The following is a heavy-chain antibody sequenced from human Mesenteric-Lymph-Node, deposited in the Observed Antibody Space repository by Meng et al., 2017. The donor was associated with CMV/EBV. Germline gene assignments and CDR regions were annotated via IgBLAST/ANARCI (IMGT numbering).Heavy chain of an antibody. D-gene: IGHD3-3*01. CDR3: ARANFGVVRNYYYYYGMDV. J-gene: IGHJ6*02. Sequence: SETLSLTCTVSGGFISSYYWSWIRQPPGKGLEWIGYIYYSGSTTYNPSLKSRVTISVDTSQNQFSLKLSSVTAAATAVYYCARANFGVVRNYYYYYGMDVWGQGTTVTVSS. V-gene: IGHV4-59*01. CDR1: GGFISSYY. CDR2: IYYSGST.